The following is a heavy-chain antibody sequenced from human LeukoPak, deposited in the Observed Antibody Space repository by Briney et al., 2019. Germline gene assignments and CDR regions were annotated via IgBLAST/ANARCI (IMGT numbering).Heavy chain of an antibody. CDR3: ARDGYSSSWYVVWFDP. Sequence: PSETLSLTCTVSGGSISSSTYYWGWIRQPPGKGLEWIGTIHYSGSTYYNPSLKSRVTISVDTSKSQFSLKLSSVTAAGTAVYYCARDGYSSSWYVVWFDPWGQGTLVTVSS. CDR2: IHYSGST. V-gene: IGHV4-39*07. D-gene: IGHD6-13*01. J-gene: IGHJ5*02. CDR1: GGSISSSTYY.